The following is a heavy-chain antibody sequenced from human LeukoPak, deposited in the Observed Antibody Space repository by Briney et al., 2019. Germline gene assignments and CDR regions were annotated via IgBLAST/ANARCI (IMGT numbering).Heavy chain of an antibody. V-gene: IGHV3-33*01. J-gene: IGHJ4*02. CDR2: IWYDGSNK. D-gene: IGHD1-20*01. CDR1: GFTFSSYG. Sequence: GRSLRLSCGASGFTFSSYGMHWVRQAPGKGLEWVAVIWYDGSNKYYTASVKGRFTISRDNSANTLYLQMSSLRGEDTAVYYCARRTNWNYFDHWGRGTPVTVSS. CDR3: ARRTNWNYFDH.